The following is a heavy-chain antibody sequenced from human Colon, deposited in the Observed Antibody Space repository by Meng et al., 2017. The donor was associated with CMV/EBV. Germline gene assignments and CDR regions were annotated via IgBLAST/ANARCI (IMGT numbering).Heavy chain of an antibody. D-gene: IGHD3-10*01. CDR2: ITTNAGTP. CDR3: AREGEDAYYNFDY. Sequence: CKASGYAFTNYGMNWVRQAPGQGLGWMGWITTNAGTPTYAQGFTGRFVFSVDTSVSTAYLQISNLKAEDTAVYYCAREGEDAYYNFDYWGQGTLVTVSS. V-gene: IGHV7-4-1*02. CDR1: GYAFTNYG. J-gene: IGHJ4*02.